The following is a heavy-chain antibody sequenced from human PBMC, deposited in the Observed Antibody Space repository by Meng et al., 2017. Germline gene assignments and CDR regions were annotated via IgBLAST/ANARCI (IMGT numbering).Heavy chain of an antibody. V-gene: IGHV4-34*01. Sequence: QVELQQGGAGLSKPAETLSLTCAGYGGSFSGYYWSWIRQPPGKGLEWIGEINHSGRTNYTPSLKSRVTISVDTSKNQFSLKLSSVTAADTAVYYCARRGIAARPFYYWGQGTLVTVPS. CDR3: ARRGIAARPFYY. CDR2: INHSGRT. D-gene: IGHD6-6*01. J-gene: IGHJ4*02. CDR1: GGSFSGYY.